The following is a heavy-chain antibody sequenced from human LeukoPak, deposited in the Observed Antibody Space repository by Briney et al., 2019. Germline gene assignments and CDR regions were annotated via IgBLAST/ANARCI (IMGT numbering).Heavy chain of an antibody. J-gene: IGHJ5*02. Sequence: GGSLRLSCAASGFTFSNYALSWVRQAPGKGLEWVSAISGSGGTTYYADSVKGRFTISRDNSKNTLYLQMTSLRAEDTAAYYCAMDLRYFAWGNWFDPWGQGTLVTVSS. V-gene: IGHV3-23*01. CDR2: ISGSGGTT. D-gene: IGHD3-9*01. CDR3: AMDLRYFAWGNWFDP. CDR1: GFTFSNYA.